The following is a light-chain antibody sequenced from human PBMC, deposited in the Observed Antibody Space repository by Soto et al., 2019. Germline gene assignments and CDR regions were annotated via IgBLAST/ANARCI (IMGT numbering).Light chain of an antibody. CDR1: QSVSSSY. CDR2: GAS. V-gene: IGKV3-20*01. J-gene: IGKJ2*01. Sequence: EIVLTQSPGTLSLSPGERATLSCRASQSVSSSYLAWYQQKPGQAPRLLIYGASSRATGIPDRFSGSGSGTDFTLTISRLEPEDFAVYYCQQYSRSPRTFGQGTKLEIK. CDR3: QQYSRSPRT.